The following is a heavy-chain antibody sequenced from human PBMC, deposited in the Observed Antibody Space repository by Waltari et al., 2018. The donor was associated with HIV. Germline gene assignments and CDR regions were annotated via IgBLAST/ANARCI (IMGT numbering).Heavy chain of an antibody. J-gene: IGHJ4*02. Sequence: EVQLVESGGGLVQPGGSLRLSCAVFGFTVSNNYISWVRQAPGKGLQWVAVIYSDGSTYSAEAVKGKFTSSRDNSRNTVFLQMNSLTAEDTAVYYCARSVTGGHFDYWGQGTLVTVSS. V-gene: IGHV3-66*01. CDR2: IYSDGST. D-gene: IGHD2-21*02. CDR3: ARSVTGGHFDY. CDR1: GFTVSNNY.